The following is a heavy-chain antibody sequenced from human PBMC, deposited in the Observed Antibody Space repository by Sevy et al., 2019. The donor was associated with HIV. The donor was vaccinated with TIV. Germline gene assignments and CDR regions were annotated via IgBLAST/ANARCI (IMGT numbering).Heavy chain of an antibody. CDR1: GFTFSSYS. CDR2: ISSSSSYI. CDR3: ARDDYYDSSGYSSYWYFDL. Sequence: GGSLRLSCVASGFTFSSYSMNWVRQAPGKGLEWVSSISSSSSYIYYADSVKGRFTISRDNAKNSLYLQMNSLRAEDTAVYYCARDDYYDSSGYSSYWYFDLWGRGTLVTVSS. D-gene: IGHD3-22*01. V-gene: IGHV3-21*01. J-gene: IGHJ2*01.